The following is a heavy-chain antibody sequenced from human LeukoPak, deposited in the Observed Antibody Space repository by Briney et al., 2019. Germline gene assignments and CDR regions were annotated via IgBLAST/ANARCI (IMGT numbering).Heavy chain of an antibody. J-gene: IGHJ4*02. CDR3: AREGAAIDY. V-gene: IGHV3-30-3*01. CDR2: ISYDGSNK. Sequence: SLRLSCAASGFTFSSYAMHWVRQAPGKGLEWVAVISYDGSNKYYADSVKGRFTISRDNSKNTLYLQMNSLRAEDTAVYYCAREGAAIDYWGQGTLVTVSS. CDR1: GFTFSSYA. D-gene: IGHD1-26*01.